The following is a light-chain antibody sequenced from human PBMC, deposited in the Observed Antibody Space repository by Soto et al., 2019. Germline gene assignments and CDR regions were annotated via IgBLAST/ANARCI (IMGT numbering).Light chain of an antibody. CDR1: QSVSSY. CDR3: QQRIIWPPT. J-gene: IGKJ4*01. Sequence: EIVLTQSPATQSLSPGERATLSCRASQSVSSYLAWYQQKPGQAPRLLIYDASNRATGIPARFSGSGSGTDFTLTISSLEPEDFAVYYCQQRIIWPPTFGGGTKVEIK. CDR2: DAS. V-gene: IGKV3-11*01.